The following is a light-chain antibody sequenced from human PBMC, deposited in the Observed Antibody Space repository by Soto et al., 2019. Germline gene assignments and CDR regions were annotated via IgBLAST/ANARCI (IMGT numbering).Light chain of an antibody. J-gene: IGKJ4*01. V-gene: IGKV1-12*01. CDR2: AAP. CDR1: QGISSW. CDR3: QQANSFPFT. Sequence: DIQMTQSPSSVPASVGDRVTITGRASQGISSWLAWYQQKQGKAPKILIYAAPSLQSGVPSRFRGSGSGTDFTLTISRLQPEDFETYFCQQANSFPFTFGGGTKVDIK.